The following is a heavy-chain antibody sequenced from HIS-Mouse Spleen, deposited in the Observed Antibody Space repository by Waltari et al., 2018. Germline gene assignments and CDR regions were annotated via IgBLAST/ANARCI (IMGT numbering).Heavy chain of an antibody. D-gene: IGHD1-26*01. CDR1: GGSFSGSY. V-gene: IGHV4-34*01. J-gene: IGHJ1*01. CDR3: ARGALRGSYYWGEYFQH. Sequence: QVQLQQWGAGLLKPSETLSLTCAVYGGSFSGSYWSWIRQPPGKGLVCIGEINHSGSTNYNPSLKSRVTISVDTSKNQFSLKLSSVTAADTAVYYCARGALRGSYYWGEYFQHWGQGTLVTVSS. CDR2: INHSGST.